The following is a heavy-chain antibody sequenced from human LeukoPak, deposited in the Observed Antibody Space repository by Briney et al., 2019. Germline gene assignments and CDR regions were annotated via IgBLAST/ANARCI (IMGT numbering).Heavy chain of an antibody. D-gene: IGHD6-13*01. Sequence: GASVKVSCKASGYTFTGYYMHWVRQAPGQGLEWMGWINPNSGGTNYAQKFQGRVTMTRDTSISTAYMELSRLRSDDTAVYYCARDADNPSGIAAAGQIDYWGQGTLVTVSS. J-gene: IGHJ4*02. CDR2: INPNSGGT. CDR1: GYTFTGYY. V-gene: IGHV1-2*02. CDR3: ARDADNPSGIAAAGQIDY.